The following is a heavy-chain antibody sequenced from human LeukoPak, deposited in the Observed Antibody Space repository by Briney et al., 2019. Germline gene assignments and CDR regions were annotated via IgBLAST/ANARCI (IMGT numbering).Heavy chain of an antibody. V-gene: IGHV4-59*01. J-gene: IGHJ4*02. CDR3: ARVFQSGYSYVFDY. D-gene: IGHD5-18*01. CDR1: GGSISSYY. CDR2: IYYSGST. Sequence: SETLSLTCTVSGGSISSYYWSWIRQPPGKGLEWIGYIYYSGSTNYNPSLKSRVTISVDTSKNQFSLKLSSVTAADTAVYYCARVFQSGYSYVFDYWGQGTLVTVSS.